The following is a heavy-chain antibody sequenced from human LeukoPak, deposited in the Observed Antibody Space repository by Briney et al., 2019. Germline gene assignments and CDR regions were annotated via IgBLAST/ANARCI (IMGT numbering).Heavy chain of an antibody. CDR3: AKDLRVVAVVAAADY. CDR1: GFSFTTYW. V-gene: IGHV3-7*03. J-gene: IGHJ4*02. CDR2: INQDESSQ. Sequence: GGSLRLSCAASGFSFTTYWMGWVRQAPGKGLEWVANINQDESSQYYVDAVRGRFTISRDNAKNSLNLQMNSLRAEDTAVYYCAKDLRVVAVVAAADYWGQGTLVTVSS. D-gene: IGHD2-15*01.